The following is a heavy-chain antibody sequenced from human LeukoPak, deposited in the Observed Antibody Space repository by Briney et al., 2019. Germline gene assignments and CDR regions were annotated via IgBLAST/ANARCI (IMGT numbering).Heavy chain of an antibody. CDR1: GGSISSYY. CDR2: IYTSGST. Sequence: SETLSLTCTVSGGSISSYYWSWIRQPAGKGLEWIGRIYTSGSTNYNPSLKSRVTISVDTSKNQFSLKLSSVTAADTAVYYCARQYSSGWSPSFDYWGQGTLVTVSS. V-gene: IGHV4-4*07. CDR3: ARQYSSGWSPSFDY. J-gene: IGHJ4*02. D-gene: IGHD6-19*01.